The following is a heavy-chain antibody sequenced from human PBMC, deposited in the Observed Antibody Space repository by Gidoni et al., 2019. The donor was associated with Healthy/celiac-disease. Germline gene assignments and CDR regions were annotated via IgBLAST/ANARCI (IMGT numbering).Heavy chain of an antibody. V-gene: IGHV3-74*01. CDR1: GFTFSSYW. CDR3: ARFMRGPSGSYYNHYYYMDV. Sequence: EVQLVESGGGLVQPGGSLRLSCAASGFTFSSYWMHWVRQAPGKGLVWVSRINSDGSSTSYADSVKGRFTISRDNAKNTLYLQMNSLRAEDTAVYYCARFMRGPSGSYYNHYYYMDVWGKGTTVTVSS. J-gene: IGHJ6*03. CDR2: INSDGSST. D-gene: IGHD3-10*01.